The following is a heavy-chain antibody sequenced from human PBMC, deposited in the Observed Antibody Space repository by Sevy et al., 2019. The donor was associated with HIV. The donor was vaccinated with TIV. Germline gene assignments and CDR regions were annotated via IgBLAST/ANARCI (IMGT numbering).Heavy chain of an antibody. CDR2: INPDSGDT. J-gene: IGHJ4*02. V-gene: IGHV1-18*01. D-gene: IGHD1-26*01. CDR3: ARGRAPDNGRYYFDS. Sequence: ASVKVSCKASGYIFGIYDISWVRQAPGQGLQWMGWINPDSGDTNYAKKLQGRVTMTTDTSTRTSYMELSSLTSDDAGVYYCARGRAPDNGRYYFDSWAQGTLVTVSS. CDR1: GYIFGIYD.